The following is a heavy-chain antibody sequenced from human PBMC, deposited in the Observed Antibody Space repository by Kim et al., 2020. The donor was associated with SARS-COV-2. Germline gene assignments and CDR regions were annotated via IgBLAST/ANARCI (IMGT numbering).Heavy chain of an antibody. D-gene: IGHD3-16*02. CDR3: ARVGYDYVWGSYRDYYYYYGMDV. CDR2: ISSSSSYT. V-gene: IGHV3-11*05. J-gene: IGHJ6*02. CDR1: GFTFSDYY. Sequence: GGSLRLSCAASGFTFSDYYMSWIRQAPEKGLEWVSYISSSSSYTNYADSVKGRFTISRDNAKNSLYLQINSLRAEDTAVYYCARVGYDYVWGSYRDYYYYYGMDVWGQGTTVTVSS.